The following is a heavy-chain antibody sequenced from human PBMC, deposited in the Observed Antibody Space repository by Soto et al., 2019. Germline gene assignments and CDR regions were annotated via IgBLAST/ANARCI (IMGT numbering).Heavy chain of an antibody. D-gene: IGHD6-13*01. CDR2: ISYDGSNK. CDR1: GFTFSSYA. CDR3: ARDQGSAAGLYYYYGMDV. V-gene: IGHV3-30-3*01. Sequence: QVQLVESGGGVVQPGRSLRLSCAASGFTFSSYAMHWVRQAPGKGLEWVAVISYDGSNKYYADSVKGRFTISRDNSKNTLYLQMNSLRAEDTAVYYCARDQGSAAGLYYYYGMDVWGQGTTVTGSS. J-gene: IGHJ6*02.